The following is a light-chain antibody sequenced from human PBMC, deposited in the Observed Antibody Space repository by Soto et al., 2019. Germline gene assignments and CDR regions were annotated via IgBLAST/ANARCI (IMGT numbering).Light chain of an antibody. V-gene: IGKV3-11*01. CDR3: QQRNVWPPIT. CDR1: QSIHTS. CDR2: DST. Sequence: VLTQSPATLSLSPGERSTLSCRASQSIHTSLAWYQQKSGKPPRLVIYDSTLRANGVPDRFGGSRSGTEFTLTINSLEPEDFAVYYCQQRNVWPPITFGQGTKVDIK. J-gene: IGKJ1*01.